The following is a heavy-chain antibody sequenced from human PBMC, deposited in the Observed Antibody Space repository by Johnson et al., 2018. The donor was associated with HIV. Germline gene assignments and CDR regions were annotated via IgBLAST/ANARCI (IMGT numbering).Heavy chain of an antibody. V-gene: IGHV3-66*01. CDR3: ARAYYDSRGYYPHAFHV. Sequence: VQLLESGGGLVQPGGSLRLSCAASGFIVSGYYMTWVRQGPGKGLEWVSVINSGGGTYSAGSVEGRFTISRDNSENTLYLQMNRLRAEDTAVYYCARAYYDSRGYYPHAFHVWGQGTVVTVSS. CDR1: GFIVSGYY. D-gene: IGHD3-22*01. CDR2: INSGGGT. J-gene: IGHJ3*01.